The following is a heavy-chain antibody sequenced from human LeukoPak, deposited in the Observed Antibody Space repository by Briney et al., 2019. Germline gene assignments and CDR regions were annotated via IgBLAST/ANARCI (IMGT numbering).Heavy chain of an antibody. Sequence: GGSLRLSCAASGFTFSSYAMHWVRQAPGKGLEWVAVISYDGSNKYYADSVKGRFTISRDNSKNTLYLQMNSLRAEDTAVYYCARDPNGDYNGAFDFWGRGTLVTVSS. CDR2: ISYDGSNK. V-gene: IGHV3-30-3*01. D-gene: IGHD4-17*01. J-gene: IGHJ3*01. CDR3: ARDPNGDYNGAFDF. CDR1: GFTFSSYA.